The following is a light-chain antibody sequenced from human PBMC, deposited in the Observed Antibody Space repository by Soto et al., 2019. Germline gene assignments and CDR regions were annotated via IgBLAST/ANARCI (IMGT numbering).Light chain of an antibody. CDR3: QSFDSSDQV. CDR2: EDN. CDR1: SGSIASNY. J-gene: IGLJ3*02. V-gene: IGLV6-57*01. Sequence: NFMLTQSHSVSASPGKTVTISCTRSSGSIASNYVQWYQQRPGSSPTTVIYEDNQRPSGVPDRFSGSIDSSSNSASLTISGLKTEDEADYYCQSFDSSDQVFGGGTKLTVL.